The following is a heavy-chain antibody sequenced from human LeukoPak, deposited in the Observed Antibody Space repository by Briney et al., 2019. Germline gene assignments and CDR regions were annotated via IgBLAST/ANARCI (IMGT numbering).Heavy chain of an antibody. V-gene: IGHV4-34*01. CDR3: ARYAVTTPADAFDI. J-gene: IGHJ3*02. Sequence: XSETLSLTCAVYGGSFSGYYWSWIRQPPGKGLEWIGEINHSGSTNYNPSLKSRVTISVDTSKNQFSLKLSSVTAADTAVYYCARYAVTTPADAFDIWGQGTMVTVSS. D-gene: IGHD4-17*01. CDR2: INHSGST. CDR1: GGSFSGYY.